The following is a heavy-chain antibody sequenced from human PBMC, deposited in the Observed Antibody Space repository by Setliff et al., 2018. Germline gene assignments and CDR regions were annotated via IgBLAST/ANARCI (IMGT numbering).Heavy chain of an antibody. V-gene: IGHV4-59*01. Sequence: PSETLSLTCTVSGGSINAYYWTWIRQPPGKGLEWIGYMFHSGNLNYSPSLNSRVSISIDKSKNQFSLKLSSVTAADTAVYYCARESRYYYDNLGTLDYWGQGTLVTVSS. J-gene: IGHJ4*02. CDR3: ARESRYYYDNLGTLDY. CDR2: MFHSGNL. D-gene: IGHD3-22*01. CDR1: GGSINAYY.